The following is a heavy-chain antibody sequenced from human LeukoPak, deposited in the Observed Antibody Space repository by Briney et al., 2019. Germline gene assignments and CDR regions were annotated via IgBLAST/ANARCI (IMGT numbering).Heavy chain of an antibody. Sequence: PGGSLRLSCAASGFTFTGYAMSWVRQAPGKGLEWVSAISGSGNTYYADSVTGRFTISRDNSKNTLYLQMNSLRAEDTAVYYCAKDHRRDYYDSSGYSLFDYWGQGTLVTVSS. CDR2: ISGSGNT. CDR3: AKDHRRDYYDSSGYSLFDY. V-gene: IGHV3-23*01. D-gene: IGHD3-22*01. CDR1: GFTFTGYA. J-gene: IGHJ4*02.